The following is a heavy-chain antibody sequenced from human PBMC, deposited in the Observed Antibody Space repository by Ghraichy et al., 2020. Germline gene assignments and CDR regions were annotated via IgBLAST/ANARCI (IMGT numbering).Heavy chain of an antibody. CDR3: ASTRGYCSGGSCSNWFDP. J-gene: IGHJ5*02. CDR1: GGSISSSSYY. D-gene: IGHD2-15*01. V-gene: IGHV4-39*01. CDR2: IYYSGST. Sequence: SETLSLTCTVSGGSISSSSYYWGWIRQPPGKGLEWIGSIYYSGSTYYNPSLKSRVTISVDTSKNQFSLKLSSVTAADTAVYYCASTRGYCSGGSCSNWFDPWGQGTLVTVSS.